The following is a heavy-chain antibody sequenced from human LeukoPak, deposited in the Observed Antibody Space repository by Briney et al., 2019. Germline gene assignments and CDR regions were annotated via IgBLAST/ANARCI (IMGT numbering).Heavy chain of an antibody. J-gene: IGHJ6*02. D-gene: IGHD3-3*01. Sequence: GGSLRLSCAASGFTFSSYSMNWVRQAPGKGLEWVSSISSSSYIYYADSVKGRFTISRDNAKNSLYLQMNSLRAKDTAVYYCARAPPPYYDFWSGYGMDVWGQGTTVTVSS. CDR1: GFTFSSYS. CDR3: ARAPPPYYDFWSGYGMDV. CDR2: ISSSSYI. V-gene: IGHV3-21*01.